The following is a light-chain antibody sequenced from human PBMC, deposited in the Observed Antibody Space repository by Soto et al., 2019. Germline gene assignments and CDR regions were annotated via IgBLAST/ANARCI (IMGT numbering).Light chain of an antibody. V-gene: IGKV1-5*03. Sequence: DIQMTQSPSALSASVGDRVTITCRASQNIISWLAWYQQTPGKAPNLLIYRASNLKSGVPSRFSGSGSGTEFTLTISSLQPDDFATYYCQQYDTFPTFGQGTKVEVK. CDR1: QNIISW. CDR3: QQYDTFPT. J-gene: IGKJ1*01. CDR2: RAS.